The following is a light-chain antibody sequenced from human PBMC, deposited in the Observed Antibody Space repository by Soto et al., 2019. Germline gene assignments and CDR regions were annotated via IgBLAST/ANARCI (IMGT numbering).Light chain of an antibody. J-gene: IGKJ1*01. CDR3: QQTYSTPWT. Sequence: DIQMTQSPSSLSASVGDRVTITCRASQSISSYLNWYQQKPGKAPNLLIYAASHLQSGVPSRFSGTGSGTDFTLTISSLQPEDFAAYSCQQTYSTPWTFGQGTKVEIK. CDR2: AAS. CDR1: QSISSY. V-gene: IGKV1-39*01.